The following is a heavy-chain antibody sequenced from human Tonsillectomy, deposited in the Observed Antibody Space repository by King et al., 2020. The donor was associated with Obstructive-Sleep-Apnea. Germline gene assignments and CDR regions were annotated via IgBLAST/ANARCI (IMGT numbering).Heavy chain of an antibody. V-gene: IGHV3-13*01. CDR2: IGTAGDT. CDR3: ARGGLGYLSSTSCIYYYYGMDV. Sequence: VQLVESGGGLVQPGGSLRLSCAASGFTFSSYDMHWVRQATGKGLEWVSAIGTAGDTYYPGSVKGRFTISRENAKNSLYLQMNSLRAGDTAVYYCARGGLGYLSSTSCIYYYYGMDVWGQGTTVTVSS. CDR1: GFTFSSYD. J-gene: IGHJ6*02. D-gene: IGHD2-2*01.